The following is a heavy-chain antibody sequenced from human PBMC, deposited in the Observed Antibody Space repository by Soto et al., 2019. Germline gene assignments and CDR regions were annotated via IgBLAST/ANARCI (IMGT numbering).Heavy chain of an antibody. CDR2: IVPIYRTA. CDR3: VRDSGAKLSSS. V-gene: IGHV1-69*13. D-gene: IGHD6-13*01. Sequence: SVTFSCTASGGTFSSYRINWVRQAPGQGLERVGGIVPIYRTADYAQKFQGRVTITADESARTSYRELRSLKSQDTAVYYCVRDSGAKLSSSWGQGTLVTVSS. J-gene: IGHJ4*02. CDR1: GGTFSSYR.